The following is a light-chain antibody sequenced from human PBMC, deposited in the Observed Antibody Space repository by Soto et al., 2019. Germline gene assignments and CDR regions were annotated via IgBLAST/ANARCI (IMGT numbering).Light chain of an antibody. J-gene: IGKJ5*01. CDR2: DVS. CDR1: QSVRTK. Sequence: EIVMTQSPDTLYVSPGEGATLSCRASQSVRTKLAWYQQKAGQAPRLLIYDVSTRATGIPARFSGSGSGTDFTLTISSLEPEDCALYFCQQRSDWPLITFGQGTRLEIK. V-gene: IGKV3-11*01. CDR3: QQRSDWPLIT.